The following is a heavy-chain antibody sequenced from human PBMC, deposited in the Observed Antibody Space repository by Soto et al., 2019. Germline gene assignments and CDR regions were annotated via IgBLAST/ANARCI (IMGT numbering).Heavy chain of an antibody. Sequence: ASVKVSCKASGYTFTGYYMHWVRQAPGQGLERMGWINPNSGGTNYAQKFQGWVTMTRDTSFSTAYMELSRLRSDDTAVYYCARDREVAAAGADVVYYYGMDVWGQGTTVTVSS. CDR2: INPNSGGT. CDR1: GYTFTGYY. CDR3: ARDREVAAAGADVVYYYGMDV. J-gene: IGHJ6*02. D-gene: IGHD6-13*01. V-gene: IGHV1-2*04.